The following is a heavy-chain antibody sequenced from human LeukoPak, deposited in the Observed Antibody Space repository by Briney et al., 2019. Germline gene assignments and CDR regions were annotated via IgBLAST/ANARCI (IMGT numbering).Heavy chain of an antibody. V-gene: IGHV3-30-3*01. J-gene: IGHJ6*02. Sequence: PGRSLRLSCAASGFTFSNSAMHWVRQAPGKGLEWVAVISYDGTNKCYADSVKGRFTISRDNSKNTLYLQMNSLRAEDTAVYYCARRLPSSTTDVWGQGTTVTVSS. CDR1: GFTFSNSA. D-gene: IGHD5-18*01. CDR2: ISYDGTNK. CDR3: ARRLPSSTTDV.